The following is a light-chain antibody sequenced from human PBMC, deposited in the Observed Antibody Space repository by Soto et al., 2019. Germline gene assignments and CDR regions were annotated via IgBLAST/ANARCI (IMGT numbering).Light chain of an antibody. V-gene: IGLV1-40*01. CDR3: HSYDSSLMPV. CDR2: GNS. CDR1: SSNIGAYYY. J-gene: IGLJ3*02. Sequence: QSVLTQPASVSGSPGQRVTISCTGTSSNIGAYYYVPWYQQLPGTAPKLLIYGNSNRPSGVSDRFSVSKSGTTASLAITGLQAEDEADYYFHSYDSSLMPVFGGGTKLTVL.